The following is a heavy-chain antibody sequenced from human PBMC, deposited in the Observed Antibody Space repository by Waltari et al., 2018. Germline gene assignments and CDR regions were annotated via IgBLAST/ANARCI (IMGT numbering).Heavy chain of an antibody. V-gene: IGHV3-15*01. CDR3: ATERTGSHDY. J-gene: IGHJ4*02. CDR2: VKSKTEGGTT. CDR1: GFTFSNPY. D-gene: IGHD1-26*01. Sequence: EVQLVESGGGLVNPGGSLRLSCAASGFTFSNPYINWVRQAPGKGRGWVGLVKSKTEGGTTEYAAPVKGRFTISRDDSKDTAYLQMNSLRIEDTAVYYCATERTGSHDYWGQGTLVTVSS.